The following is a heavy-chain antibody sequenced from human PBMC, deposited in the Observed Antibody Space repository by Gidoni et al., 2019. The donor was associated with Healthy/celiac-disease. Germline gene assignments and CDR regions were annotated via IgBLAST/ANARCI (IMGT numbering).Heavy chain of an antibody. J-gene: IGHJ6*02. V-gene: IGHV3-21*01. CDR2: ISSSSSYI. D-gene: IGHD5-12*01. CDR3: ASAPKGATIWDYYYGMDV. CDR1: AFTSSSHS. Sequence: EVQLVESGGGLVKPGGSLRLSCAASAFTSSSHSMNWVRQAPGTGLEWVSSISSSSSYIYYADSVKGRFTISRDNAKNSLYLQMNSLRAEDTAVYYCASAPKGATIWDYYYGMDVWGQGTTVTVSS.